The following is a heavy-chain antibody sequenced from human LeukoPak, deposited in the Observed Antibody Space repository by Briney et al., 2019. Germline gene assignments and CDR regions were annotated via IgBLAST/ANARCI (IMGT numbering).Heavy chain of an antibody. Sequence: GGSLRLSCAASGFTFSSYWMHWVRHAPGKGLVWVSRINSDGSSTSYADSVKGRFTISRDNAKNTPNLQMNSLRAEDTAVYYCARYQYYYDSSGYYYYLDYWGQGTLVTVSS. CDR2: INSDGSST. CDR1: GFTFSSYW. J-gene: IGHJ4*02. V-gene: IGHV3-74*01. CDR3: ARYQYYYDSSGYYYYLDY. D-gene: IGHD3-22*01.